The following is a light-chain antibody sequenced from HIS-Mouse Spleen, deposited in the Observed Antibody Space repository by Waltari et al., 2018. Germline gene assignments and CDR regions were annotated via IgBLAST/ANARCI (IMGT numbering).Light chain of an antibody. J-gene: IGLJ2*01. CDR3: NSRDSSGNHVV. CDR1: SLRSYY. Sequence: SSELTQDPAVSVALGQTVMSTCQGDSLRSYYASWYQQKPGQAPVLFIYGKNTRPSGIPDRFSGSSSGNTASLTITGAQAEDEADYYCNSRDSSGNHVVFGGGTKLTVL. CDR2: GKN. V-gene: IGLV3-19*01.